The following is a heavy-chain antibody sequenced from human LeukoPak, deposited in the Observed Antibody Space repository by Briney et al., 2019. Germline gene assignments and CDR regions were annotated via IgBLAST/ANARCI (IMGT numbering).Heavy chain of an antibody. V-gene: IGHV3-30*04. Sequence: PGGSLRLSCAASGFTFSSYAMHWVRQAPGKGLEWVAVISYDGSDKYYADSVKGRFTISRDNFKNTLYLQMNSLRAEDTAVYYCVRDPSGSGFAFDSWGQGALVTVSS. CDR1: GFTFSSYA. J-gene: IGHJ4*02. D-gene: IGHD1-1*01. CDR3: VRDPSGSGFAFDS. CDR2: ISYDGSDK.